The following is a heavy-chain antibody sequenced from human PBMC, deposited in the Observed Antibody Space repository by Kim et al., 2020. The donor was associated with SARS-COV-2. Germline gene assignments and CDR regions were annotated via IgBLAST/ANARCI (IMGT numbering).Heavy chain of an antibody. J-gene: IGHJ6*02. CDR2: IRSKAYGGTT. D-gene: IGHD2-2*02. V-gene: IGHV3-49*03. Sequence: GGSLRLSCTASGFTFGDYAMSWFRQAPGKGLEWVGFIRSKAYGGTTEYAASVKGRFTISRDDSKSIAYLQMNSLKTEDTAVYYCTRDVHCSSTSCYSYGMDVWGQGTTVTVSS. CDR3: TRDVHCSSTSCYSYGMDV. CDR1: GFTFGDYA.